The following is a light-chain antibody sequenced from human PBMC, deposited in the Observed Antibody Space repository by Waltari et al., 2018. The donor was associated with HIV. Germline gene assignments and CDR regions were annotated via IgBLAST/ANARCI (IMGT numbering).Light chain of an antibody. V-gene: IGLV2-11*01. CDR2: EVT. CDR1: SSDVGRYDY. J-gene: IGLJ2*01. CDR3: CSYAGGYTLV. Sequence: QSTLTQPRSVSGSPGQSVTISCTGTSSDVGRYDYVSWYQQHPGKAPKRIIYEVTARPSGVPDRFSGSKSGNTASLTISGLQAGDESDFYCCSYAGGYTLVFGGGTKLTVL.